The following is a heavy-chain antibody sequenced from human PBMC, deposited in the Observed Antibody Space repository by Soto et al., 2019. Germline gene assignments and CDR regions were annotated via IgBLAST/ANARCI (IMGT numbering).Heavy chain of an antibody. Sequence: QVQLQESGPGLVKPSQTLSLTCTVSGGAISSGGYYWSWIRQHPGKGLGWIGYIYYSGGTYYTPSLKSRVTLSVDTSKNELSLKLSSVNAADTAVYYCAGTAIAAAGPTGYFDYWGQGTLVTVSS. CDR3: AGTAIAAAGPTGYFDY. CDR1: GGAISSGGYY. D-gene: IGHD6-13*01. CDR2: IYYSGGT. V-gene: IGHV4-31*03. J-gene: IGHJ4*02.